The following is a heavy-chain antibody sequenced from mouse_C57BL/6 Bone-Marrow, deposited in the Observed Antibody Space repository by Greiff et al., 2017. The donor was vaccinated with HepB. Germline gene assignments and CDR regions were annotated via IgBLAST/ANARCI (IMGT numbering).Heavy chain of an antibody. Sequence: VQLQQSGAELVKPGASVKISCKASGYAFSSYWMNWVKQRPGKGLEWIGQIYPGDGDTNYNGKFKGKATLTADKSSSTAYMQLSSLTSEDSAVYFCARKGGLGDYFDYWGQGTTLTVSS. CDR2: IYPGDGDT. D-gene: IGHD3-1*01. J-gene: IGHJ2*01. V-gene: IGHV1-80*01. CDR3: ARKGGLGDYFDY. CDR1: GYAFSSYW.